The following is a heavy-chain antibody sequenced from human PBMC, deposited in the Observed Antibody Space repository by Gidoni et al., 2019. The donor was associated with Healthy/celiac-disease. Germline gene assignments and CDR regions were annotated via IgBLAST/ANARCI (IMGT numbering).Heavy chain of an antibody. D-gene: IGHD3-22*01. CDR2: IYYSGST. Sequence: QLQLQESGPGLVKPSETLSLTCTVSGCSISSSSYYWGWIRQPPGKGLEWIGSIYYSGSTYYNPSLKSRVTISVDTSKNQFSLKLSSVTAADTAVYYCARDTHHYYDSSGYDYWGQGTLVTVSS. J-gene: IGHJ4*02. CDR1: GCSISSSSYY. V-gene: IGHV4-39*07. CDR3: ARDTHHYYDSSGYDY.